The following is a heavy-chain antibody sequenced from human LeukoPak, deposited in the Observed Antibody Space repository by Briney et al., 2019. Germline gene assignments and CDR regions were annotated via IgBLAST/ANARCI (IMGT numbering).Heavy chain of an antibody. CDR2: IIPIFGTA. D-gene: IGHD3-10*01. Sequence: SVKVSCKASGYTFTGYYMRWVRQAPGQGLEWMGGIIPIFGTANYAQKFQGRVTITADESTSTAYMELSSLRSEDTAVYYCAREPSGAHFDYWGQGTLVTVSS. CDR3: AREPSGAHFDY. V-gene: IGHV1-69*13. J-gene: IGHJ4*02. CDR1: GYTFTGYY.